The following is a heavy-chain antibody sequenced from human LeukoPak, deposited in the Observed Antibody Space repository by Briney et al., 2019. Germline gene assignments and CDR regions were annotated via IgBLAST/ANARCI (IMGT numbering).Heavy chain of an antibody. CDR2: ISAYNGNT. CDR1: GYDFSTYG. V-gene: IGHV1-18*01. J-gene: IGHJ4*02. Sequence: ASVKVSCRTSGYDFSTYGITWVRQAPGQGLEWMGWISAYNGNTNYAQKFQGRVTMTRDTSISTAYMELSRLRSDDTAVYYCTVRMDIVVVVAATYDYWGQGTLVTVSS. CDR3: TVRMDIVVVVAATYDY. D-gene: IGHD2-15*01.